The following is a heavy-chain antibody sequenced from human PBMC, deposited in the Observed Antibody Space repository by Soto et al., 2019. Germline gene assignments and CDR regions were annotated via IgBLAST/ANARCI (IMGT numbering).Heavy chain of an antibody. CDR1: GFTFDDYA. J-gene: IGHJ3*02. D-gene: IGHD2-2*01. V-gene: IGHV3-9*01. Sequence: GGSLRLSCAASGFTFDDYAMHWVRQAPGKGLEWVSGISWNSGSIGYADSVKGRFTISRDNAKNSLYLQMNSLRAEDTALYYCAKEFVRAGYCSSTGCYLGIVEGLGAFDIWGQGTMVTVSS. CDR3: AKEFVRAGYCSSTGCYLGIVEGLGAFDI. CDR2: ISWNSGSI.